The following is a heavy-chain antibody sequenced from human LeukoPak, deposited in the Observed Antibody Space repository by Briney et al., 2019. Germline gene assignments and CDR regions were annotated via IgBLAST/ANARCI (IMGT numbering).Heavy chain of an antibody. Sequence: PSETLSLTCTVSGGSISSYYWSWIRQPPGKGLEWIGYIYYSGSTNYNPSHKSRVTISVDPSKNQFSLKLSSVTAADTAVYYCARGGGYSGYGDYWGQGTLVIVSS. CDR1: GGSISSYY. D-gene: IGHD5-12*01. J-gene: IGHJ4*02. CDR3: ARGGGYSGYGDY. CDR2: IYYSGST. V-gene: IGHV4-59*01.